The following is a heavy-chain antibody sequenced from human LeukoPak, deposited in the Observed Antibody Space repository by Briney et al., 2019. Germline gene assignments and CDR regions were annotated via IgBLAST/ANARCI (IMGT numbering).Heavy chain of an antibody. CDR2: VCGSGGIT. D-gene: IGHD6-19*01. CDR1: GFTFSSYA. Sequence: TGGSLRLSCAASGFTFSSYAMNWVRQAPGKGLEWVSLVCGSGGITYYADSVKGRFTICRDNSKNTLYLQMNSLRADDTAVYYCAKTTAGNSSGRNPGWPVDYWGQGALVPVSS. J-gene: IGHJ4*02. V-gene: IGHV3-23*01. CDR3: AKTTAGNSSGRNPGWPVDY.